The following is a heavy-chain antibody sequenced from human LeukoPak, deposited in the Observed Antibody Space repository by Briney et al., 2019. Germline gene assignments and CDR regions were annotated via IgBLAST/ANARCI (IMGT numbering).Heavy chain of an antibody. CDR2: ISTTGTSI. CDR3: AELGITMIGGV. V-gene: IGHV3-48*04. CDR1: GITFSSYS. Sequence: GGSLRLSCAASGITFSSYSMNWVRQAPGKGLEWVSYISTTGTSIYYADSVKGRFTISRDNAKNSLYLQMNSLRAEDTAVYYCAELGITMIGGVWGKGTTVTISS. J-gene: IGHJ6*04. D-gene: IGHD3-10*02.